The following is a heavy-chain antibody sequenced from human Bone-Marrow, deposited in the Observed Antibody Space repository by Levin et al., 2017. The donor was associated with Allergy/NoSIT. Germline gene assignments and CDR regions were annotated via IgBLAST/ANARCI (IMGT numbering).Heavy chain of an antibody. CDR3: ARALPEGYYFDY. CDR2: ITSSSRTI. CDR1: GFTFRSYS. Sequence: GGSLRLSCAASGFTFRSYSMNWVRQAPGKGLEWVSHITSSSRTIYYADSVKGRFTISRDNAKNSLYLQMNSLRAEDTAVYYCARALPEGYYFDYWGQGTLVTVSS. J-gene: IGHJ4*02. V-gene: IGHV3-48*04.